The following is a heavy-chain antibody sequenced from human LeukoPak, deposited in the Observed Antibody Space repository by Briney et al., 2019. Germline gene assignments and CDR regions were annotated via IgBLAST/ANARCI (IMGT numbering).Heavy chain of an antibody. CDR1: GGSISSSNYY. CDR2: IYYSGST. V-gene: IGHV4-39*01. J-gene: IGHJ3*02. CDR3: ARPRGSSSWYALDI. Sequence: SETLSLTCTVSGGSISSSNYYWGWIRQPPGKGLEWIGGIYYSGSTYYNPSLKSRVTISVDTSKNQFSLKLSSVTAADTAVYYCARPRGSSSWYALDIWGQGTMVTVSS. D-gene: IGHD6-13*01.